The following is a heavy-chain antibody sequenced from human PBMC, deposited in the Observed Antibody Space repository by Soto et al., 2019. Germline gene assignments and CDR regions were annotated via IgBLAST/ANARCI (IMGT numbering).Heavy chain of an antibody. Sequence: PSETLSLTCTVSGSSISSGGYYWSWIRQHPGKGLEWIGYIYYSGSTHYNPSLKSRVTISVDTSKNQCSLKLSSVTAADTAVYYCARDLSPYYCSGGSCPPESWFDPWGQGTLVTVSS. J-gene: IGHJ5*02. D-gene: IGHD2-15*01. CDR2: IYYSGST. CDR1: GSSISSGGYY. V-gene: IGHV4-31*03. CDR3: ARDLSPYYCSGGSCPPESWFDP.